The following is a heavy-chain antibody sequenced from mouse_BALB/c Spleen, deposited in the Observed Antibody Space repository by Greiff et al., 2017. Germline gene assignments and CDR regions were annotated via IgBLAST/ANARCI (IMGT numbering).Heavy chain of an antibody. D-gene: IGHD2-14*01. CDR3: TRTVRREENYYAMDY. V-gene: IGHV1-69*02. CDR2: IYPSDSYT. CDR1: GYTFTSYW. Sequence: QVQLQQPGAELVRPGASVKLSCKASGYTFTSYWINWVKQRPGQGLEWIGNIYPSDSYTNYNQKFKDKATLTVDKSSSTAYMQLSSPTSEDSAVYYCTRTVRREENYYAMDYWGQGTSVTVSS. J-gene: IGHJ4*01.